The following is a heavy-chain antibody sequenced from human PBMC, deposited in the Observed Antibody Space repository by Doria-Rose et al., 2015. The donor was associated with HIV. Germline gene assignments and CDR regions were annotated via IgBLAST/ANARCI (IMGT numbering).Heavy chain of an antibody. CDR1: GGSIRSYY. CDR3: ATDRGSGWTFDY. CDR2: IYYTGNT. D-gene: IGHD6-19*01. V-gene: IGHV4-59*01. J-gene: IGHJ4*02. Sequence: QVQLQESVPGLVKPSETLSLTCTVSGGSIRSYYWSWIRQPPANGLEWIGYIYYTGNTNSNPSLKSRVTTSVDTSKNQFSLRLNSVTAADTAVYYCATDRGSGWTFDYWGQGTLVTVSS.